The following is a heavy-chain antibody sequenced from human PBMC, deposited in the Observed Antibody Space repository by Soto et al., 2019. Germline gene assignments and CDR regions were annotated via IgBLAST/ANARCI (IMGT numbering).Heavy chain of an antibody. Sequence: SETLSLTCAVYGGYFSGYYWSWIRQPPGKGLEWIGEINHSGSTNYNPSLKSRVTISVDTSKNQFSLKLSSVTAADTAVYYCARGRAVAGPNNWFDPWGQGTLVTVSS. J-gene: IGHJ5*02. CDR1: GGYFSGYY. CDR2: INHSGST. CDR3: ARGRAVAGPNNWFDP. D-gene: IGHD6-19*01. V-gene: IGHV4-34*01.